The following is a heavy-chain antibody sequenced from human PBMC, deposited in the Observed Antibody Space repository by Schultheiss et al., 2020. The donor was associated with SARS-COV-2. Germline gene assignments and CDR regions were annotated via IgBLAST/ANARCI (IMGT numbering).Heavy chain of an antibody. CDR2: IVVGSGNT. CDR3: AAESTRAAAETAEYFQH. Sequence: KISCKAFGFTFTNSAMQWVRQTRGQRLEWIGWIVVGSGNTNYAQKFQDRVTITRDMSTRTAYMELSSLSSEDTAVYYCAAESTRAAAETAEYFQHWGQGTLGTVSS. D-gene: IGHD6-13*01. CDR1: GFTFTNSA. V-gene: IGHV1-58*02. J-gene: IGHJ1*01.